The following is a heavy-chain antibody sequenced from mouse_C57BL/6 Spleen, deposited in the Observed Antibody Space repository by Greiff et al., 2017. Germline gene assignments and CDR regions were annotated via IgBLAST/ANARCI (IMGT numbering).Heavy chain of an antibody. CDR2: IYPGDGDT. V-gene: IGHV1-80*01. J-gene: IGHJ2*01. CDR3: AREAYYGSSYYFDY. CDR1: GYAFSSYW. Sequence: VQLQQSGAELVKPGASVKISCKASGYAFSSYWMNWVKQRPGKGLEWIGQIYPGDGDTNYNGKFKGKATLTADKSSSTAYMQLSSLTSEDSAVYFCAREAYYGSSYYFDYWGQGTTLTVSS. D-gene: IGHD1-1*01.